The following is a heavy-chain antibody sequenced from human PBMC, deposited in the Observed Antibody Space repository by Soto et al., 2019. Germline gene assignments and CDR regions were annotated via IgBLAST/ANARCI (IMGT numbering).Heavy chain of an antibody. CDR2: ISYDGSNK. D-gene: IGHD2-15*01. J-gene: IGHJ4*02. V-gene: IGHV3-30*18. CDR3: AKETYSGPLDY. CDR1: GFTFSSYG. Sequence: QVQLVESGGGEVQPGRSLRLSCAASGFTFSSYGMHWVRQAPGKGLEWVAVISYDGSNKYYADSVKGRFTISRDNSKNTLYLQMNSLRAEGTAVYYCAKETYSGPLDYWGQGTLVTVSS.